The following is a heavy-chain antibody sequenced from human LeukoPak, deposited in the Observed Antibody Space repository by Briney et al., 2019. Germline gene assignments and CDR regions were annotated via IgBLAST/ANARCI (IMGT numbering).Heavy chain of an antibody. Sequence: GGSLRLSCAASGFTFSSYWMHWVRQAPGKGLVWVSRINSDGSSITYADSVKGRFTISRDNAKNTLYLQMNSLRVEDTAVYYCARFVVVTAGDYWGQGTLVTVSS. D-gene: IGHD2-21*02. CDR2: INSDGSSI. CDR3: ARFVVVTAGDY. CDR1: GFTFSSYW. J-gene: IGHJ4*01. V-gene: IGHV3-74*03.